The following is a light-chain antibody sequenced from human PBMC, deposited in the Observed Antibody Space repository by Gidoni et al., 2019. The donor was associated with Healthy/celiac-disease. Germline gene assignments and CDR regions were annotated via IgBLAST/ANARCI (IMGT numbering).Light chain of an antibody. CDR3: QQRSNWPIT. CDR2: DAS. V-gene: IGKV3-11*01. Sequence: ILLQQSPAPLSCPPGGSATLSSTAHQSVSSYLAWYPQKPGQAPRLLIYDASNRATGIPARFSGSGSGTDFTLTISSLEPEDFAVYYCQQRSNWPITFXXXTRVEIK. CDR1: QSVSSY. J-gene: IGKJ5*01.